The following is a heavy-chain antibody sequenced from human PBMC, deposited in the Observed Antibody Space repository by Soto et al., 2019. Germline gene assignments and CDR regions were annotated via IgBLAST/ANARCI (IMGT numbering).Heavy chain of an antibody. J-gene: IGHJ3*02. D-gene: IGHD3-16*02. CDR1: GGSISSSSYY. CDR2: IYYSGST. Sequence: QLQLQESGPGLVKPSETLSLTCTVSGGSISSSSYYWGWIRQPPGKGLEWIGSIYYSGSTYYNPSLKSRVTISVDTSKNQFSLKLSSVTAADTAVYYCARLEAITFGGVIAMDAFDIWGQGTMVTVSS. V-gene: IGHV4-39*01. CDR3: ARLEAITFGGVIAMDAFDI.